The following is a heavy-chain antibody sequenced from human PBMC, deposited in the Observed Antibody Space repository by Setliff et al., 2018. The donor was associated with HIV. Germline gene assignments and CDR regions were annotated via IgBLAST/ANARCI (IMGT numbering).Heavy chain of an antibody. D-gene: IGHD6-19*01. CDR3: ARDVVSGWYRRNNYFGMDV. V-gene: IGHV3-7*01. J-gene: IGHJ6*02. CDR2: IKQDGSEK. CDR1: GFTFSRYW. Sequence: PGGSLRLSCAASGFTFSRYWMSWVRQAPGKGPEWVANIKQDGSEKYYVDSVKGRFTISRDNAKNSLYLQMNSLRAEDTAVYYCARDVVSGWYRRNNYFGMDVWGQGTTVTVSS.